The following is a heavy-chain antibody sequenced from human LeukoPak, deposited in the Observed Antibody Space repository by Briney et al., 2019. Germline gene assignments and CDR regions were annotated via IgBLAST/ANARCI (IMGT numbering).Heavy chain of an antibody. Sequence: GGSLRLSCAASGFTFSSYAMSWVRQAPGKGLEWVSAISGSGGNTYYADSVKGRFTISRDNSKNTVYLQMNSLRAEDTAVYYCARATIKLLWFGELLPPPDYWGQGTLVTVSS. CDR3: ARATIKLLWFGELLPPPDY. CDR1: GFTFSSYA. D-gene: IGHD3-10*01. J-gene: IGHJ4*02. CDR2: ISGSGGNT. V-gene: IGHV3-23*01.